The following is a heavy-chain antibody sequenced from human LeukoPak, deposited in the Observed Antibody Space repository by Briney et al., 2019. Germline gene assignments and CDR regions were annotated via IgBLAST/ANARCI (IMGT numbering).Heavy chain of an antibody. CDR3: AKDLGRYYYDSSGSGDYFDH. D-gene: IGHD3-22*01. CDR1: GFTFSSYA. J-gene: IGHJ4*02. V-gene: IGHV3-23*01. CDR2: ISGSGGST. Sequence: PGGSLRLSCAASGFTFSSYAMSWVRQAPGKGLEWVSTISGSGGSTYYADSVKGRFTISRDNSKNTLYLQMNSLRAEDTAVYYCAKDLGRYYYDSSGSGDYFDHWGQGTLVTVSS.